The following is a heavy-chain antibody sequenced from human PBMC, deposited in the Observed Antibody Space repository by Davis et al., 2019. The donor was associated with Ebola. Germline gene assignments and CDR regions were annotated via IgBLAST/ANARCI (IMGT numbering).Heavy chain of an antibody. CDR2: ISSSSSYT. CDR3: ARGSYVFDY. J-gene: IGHJ4*02. V-gene: IGHV3-21*05. Sequence: GESLKISCVASGFTFSTYAMHWVRQAPGKGLEWVSYISSSSSYTNYADSVKGRFTISRDNAKNSLYLQMNSLRAEDTAVYYCARGSYVFDYWGQGTLVTVSS. CDR1: GFTFSTYA. D-gene: IGHD3-10*02.